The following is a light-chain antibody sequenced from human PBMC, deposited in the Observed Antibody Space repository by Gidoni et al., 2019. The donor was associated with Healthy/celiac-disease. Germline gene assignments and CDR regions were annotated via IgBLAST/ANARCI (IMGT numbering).Light chain of an antibody. CDR2: EAS. J-gene: IGKJ2*01. V-gene: IGKV3-11*01. Sequence: EIVLTQSPATLSLSPGERATLSCRASQSVSSYLAWYQQKPGQAPRLLIYEASNRATGIPARFSGSGSVTDFTLTISSLEPEDFAVYYCQQRSNWPPKYTCGQGTKLEIK. CDR1: QSVSSY. CDR3: QQRSNWPPKYT.